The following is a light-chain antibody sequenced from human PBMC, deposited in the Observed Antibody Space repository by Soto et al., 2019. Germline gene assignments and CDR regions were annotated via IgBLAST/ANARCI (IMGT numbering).Light chain of an antibody. V-gene: IGKV1-5*01. CDR2: DAS. CDR3: QQYNIYWT. J-gene: IGKJ1*01. CDR1: QSISGW. Sequence: DIQMTQSPSTLSGSVGDRVTITCRASQSISGWLAWYQQKPGKAPKLLIYDASSLETGVPSRFSGNGSGTEFTLTISSLQSDDFAIYYCQQYNIYWTFGQGTKVDIK.